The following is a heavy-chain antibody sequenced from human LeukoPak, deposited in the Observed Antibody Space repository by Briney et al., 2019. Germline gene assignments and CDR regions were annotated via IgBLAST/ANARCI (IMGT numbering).Heavy chain of an antibody. CDR2: INHSGST. CDR3: AARVTVVTIYYFDY. D-gene: IGHD4-23*01. Sequence: PSETLSLTCAVYGGSFSGYYWSWIRQPPGKGLEWIGEINHSGSTNYNPSLKSRVTISVDTSKNQFSLKLSSVTAADTAVYYCAARVTVVTIYYFDYWGQGTLVTVSS. CDR1: GGSFSGYY. V-gene: IGHV4-34*01. J-gene: IGHJ4*02.